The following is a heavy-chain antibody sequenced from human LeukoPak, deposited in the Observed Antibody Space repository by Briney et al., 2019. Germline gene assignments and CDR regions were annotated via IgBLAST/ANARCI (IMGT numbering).Heavy chain of an antibody. CDR3: TRGDYYDSSGYYFLFDY. Sequence: GGSLRLSCTASGFTFGDYAMSWVRQAPGKGLEWISFIRNKAYGETTEYAASVKGRFTISRDDSKSIAYLQINSLKTEDTAVYYCTRGDYYDSSGYYFLFDYWGQGTLVTVSS. D-gene: IGHD3-22*01. CDR1: GFTFGDYA. J-gene: IGHJ4*02. V-gene: IGHV3-49*04. CDR2: IRNKAYGETT.